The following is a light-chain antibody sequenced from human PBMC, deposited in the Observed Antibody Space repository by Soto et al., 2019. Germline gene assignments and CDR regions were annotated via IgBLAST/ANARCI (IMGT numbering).Light chain of an antibody. CDR2: DAS. CDR3: QQSTR. CDR1: QSINTW. J-gene: IGKJ2*01. V-gene: IGKV1-5*01. Sequence: DIQMTQSPSTLSASVGDSVTITCRASQSINTWLAWYQQKPGSAPKVLIYDASRLQSGVPSRFSGSGSGTEFTLTITGLQPDDFATWFCQQSTRFGQVTKLEIK.